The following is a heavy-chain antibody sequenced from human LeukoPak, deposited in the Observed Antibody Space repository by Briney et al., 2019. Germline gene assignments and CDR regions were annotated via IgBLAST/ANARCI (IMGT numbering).Heavy chain of an antibody. CDR3: ASGYSSGWYLG. V-gene: IGHV1-69*02. Sequence: GASVKVSCKASGYTFTGYYMHWVRQAPGQGLEWMGRIIPILGIANYAQKFQGRVTITADKSTSTAYMELSSLRSEDTAVYYCASGYSSGWYLGWGQGTLVTVSS. J-gene: IGHJ4*02. CDR2: IIPILGIA. CDR1: GYTFTGYY. D-gene: IGHD6-19*01.